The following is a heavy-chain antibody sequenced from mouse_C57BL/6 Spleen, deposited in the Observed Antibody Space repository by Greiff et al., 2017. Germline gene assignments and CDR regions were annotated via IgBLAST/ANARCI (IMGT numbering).Heavy chain of an antibody. Sequence: VQLQQSGPELVKPGDSVKISCKASGYSFTGYFMNWVMQSHGKSLEWIGRINPYNGDTFYNQKFKGKATLTVDKSSSTAHMELRSLTSEDSAVXYCARRIYYDYDGGFAYWRQATLVTVSA. CDR3: ARRIYYDYDGGFAY. J-gene: IGHJ3*01. V-gene: IGHV1-20*01. D-gene: IGHD2-4*01. CDR1: GYSFTGYF. CDR2: INPYNGDT.